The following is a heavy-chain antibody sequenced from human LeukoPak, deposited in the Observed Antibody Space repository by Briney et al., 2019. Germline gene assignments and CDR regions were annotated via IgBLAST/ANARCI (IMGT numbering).Heavy chain of an antibody. J-gene: IGHJ4*02. CDR2: IIPIFGTA. CDR3: ASLSYGYSSAAGRNY. CDR1: GGTFSSYA. Sequence: SVKVSCKASGGTFSSYAISWVRQAPGQGLEWMGGIIPIFGTANYAQKFQGRVTITADESTSTAHMELSSLRSEDTAVYYCASLSYGYSSAAGRNYWGQGTLVTVSS. V-gene: IGHV1-69*13. D-gene: IGHD5-18*01.